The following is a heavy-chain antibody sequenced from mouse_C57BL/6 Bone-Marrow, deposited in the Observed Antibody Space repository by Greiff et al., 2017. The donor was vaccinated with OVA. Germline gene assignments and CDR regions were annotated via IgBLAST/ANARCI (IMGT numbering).Heavy chain of an antibody. D-gene: IGHD1-1*01. Sequence: EVQLQQSGPELVKPGASVKMSCKASGYTFTDYNMHWVKQSHGKSLEWIGYINPNNGGTSYNQKFKGKATLTVDKPSSTAYMQLSSLTSEDSAVYYCASHYGSSGGYWGQGTTLTVSS. V-gene: IGHV1-22*01. CDR1: GYTFTDYN. CDR2: INPNNGGT. J-gene: IGHJ2*01. CDR3: ASHYGSSGGY.